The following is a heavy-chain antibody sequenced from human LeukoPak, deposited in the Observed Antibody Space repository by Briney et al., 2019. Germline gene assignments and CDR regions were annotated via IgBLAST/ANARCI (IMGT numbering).Heavy chain of an antibody. D-gene: IGHD3-22*01. CDR2: IIPIFGTA. CDR3: ASQPFYYDSSCNSRAEDY. CDR1: GGTFSSYA. J-gene: IGHJ4*02. Sequence: SVKVSCKASGGTFSSYAISWVRQAPGQGLEWMGGIIPIFGTANYAQKFQGRVTITTDESTSTAYMELSSLRSEDTAVYYCASQPFYYDSSCNSRAEDYWGQGTLVGVSS. V-gene: IGHV1-69*05.